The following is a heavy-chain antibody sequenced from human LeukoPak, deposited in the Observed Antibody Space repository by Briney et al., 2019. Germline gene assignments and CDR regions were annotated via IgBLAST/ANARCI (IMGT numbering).Heavy chain of an antibody. Sequence: GGSLRLSCAASGFTFSNSWMNWVRQAPGKGLEWVSSISGDSTYIYNAGSVKGRFTISRDNAQASLYLQMISLRADDTAVYYCARVSGRLERQSDLDYWGQGTLVIVSS. CDR1: GFTFSNSW. CDR2: ISGDSTYI. CDR3: ARVSGRLERQSDLDY. V-gene: IGHV3-21*01. D-gene: IGHD1-1*01. J-gene: IGHJ4*02.